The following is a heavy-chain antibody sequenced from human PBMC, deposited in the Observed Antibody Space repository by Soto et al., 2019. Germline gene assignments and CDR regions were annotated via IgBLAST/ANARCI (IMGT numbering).Heavy chain of an antibody. D-gene: IGHD2-21*01. V-gene: IGHV5-10-1*01. J-gene: IGHJ6*04. Sequence: GESLKISCKGSGYSFTSYWISWVRQMPGKGLEWMGRIDPGDSYTNYSPSFQGHVTISADKSISTAYLQWSSLKASDTAMYYCAREGRVGGGSYYYYYCGMDFWGKVTTVTVSS. CDR2: IDPGDSYT. CDR1: GYSFTSYW. CDR3: AREGRVGGGSYYYYYCGMDF.